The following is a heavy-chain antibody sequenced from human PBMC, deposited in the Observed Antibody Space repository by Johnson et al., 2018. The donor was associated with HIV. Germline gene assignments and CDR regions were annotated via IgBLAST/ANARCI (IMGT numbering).Heavy chain of an antibody. CDR3: VRDVGPLDI. J-gene: IGHJ3*02. CDR1: GFTFSSYA. V-gene: IGHV3-23*04. Sequence: EVQLVESGGGLVQPGGSLRLSCAASGFTFSSYAMSWVRQAPGKGLEWVSAISGSGGSTYYADSVKGRFTISRDNARNSLYLQMNSLRVEDRAVYYCVRDVGPLDIWGQGTLVTVS. CDR2: ISGSGGST.